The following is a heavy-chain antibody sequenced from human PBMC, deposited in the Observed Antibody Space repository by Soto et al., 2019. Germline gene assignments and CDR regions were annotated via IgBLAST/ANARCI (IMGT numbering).Heavy chain of an antibody. CDR1: GFTFSSYA. V-gene: IGHV3-30-3*01. CDR2: ISYDGSNK. Sequence: GGSLRLSCAASGFTFSSYAMHWVRQAPGKGLEWVAVISYDGSNKYYADSVKGRFTISRDNSKNTLYLQMNSLRAEDTAVYYCAREKYGDYSHYFDYWGQGTLVTVSS. CDR3: AREKYGDYSHYFDY. D-gene: IGHD4-17*01. J-gene: IGHJ4*02.